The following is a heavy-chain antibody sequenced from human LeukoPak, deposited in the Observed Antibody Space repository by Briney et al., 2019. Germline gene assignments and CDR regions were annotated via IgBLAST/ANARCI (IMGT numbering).Heavy chain of an antibody. J-gene: IGHJ4*02. Sequence: GGSLRLSCAASGFTISRSSMHWVRQAPGKGLEFVSAISSSGGNTYYANSVKGRFTISRDTSKNTLYLQMGSLRVEDMAVYYCARSPVAAAGPYYFDYWGQGTLVTVSS. CDR1: GFTISRSS. CDR3: ARSPVAAAGPYYFDY. CDR2: ISSSGGNT. D-gene: IGHD6-13*01. V-gene: IGHV3-64*01.